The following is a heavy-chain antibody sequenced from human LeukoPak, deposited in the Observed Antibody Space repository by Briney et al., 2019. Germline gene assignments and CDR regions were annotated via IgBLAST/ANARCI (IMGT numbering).Heavy chain of an antibody. CDR3: AKDSWSRNGIFDPFDI. CDR2: IGGDDST. Sequence: PGGSLRLSCAASGFTFSDYAMNWVRQAPGKGLEWVSHIGGDDSTFYTDSMKGRFTGSRDNSKNTLSLQMDSLRVEDTAVYYCAKDSWSRNGIFDPFDIWGQGTMVTVSS. J-gene: IGHJ3*02. D-gene: IGHD2-8*01. CDR1: GFTFSDYA. V-gene: IGHV3-23*01.